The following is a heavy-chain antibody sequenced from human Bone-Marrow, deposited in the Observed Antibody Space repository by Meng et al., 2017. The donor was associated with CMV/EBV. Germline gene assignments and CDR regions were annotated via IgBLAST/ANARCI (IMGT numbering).Heavy chain of an antibody. J-gene: IGHJ4*02. D-gene: IGHD2-2*01. V-gene: IGHV3-7*03. CDR2: IKQDGSEK. CDR3: AKVTGYCSSTSCLLYYFDY. CDR1: GFTFSSYW. Sequence: GESLKISCAASGFTFSSYWMSWVRQAPGKGLEWVANIKQDGSEKYYVDSVKGRFTISRDNSKNTLYLQMNSLRAEDTAVYYCAKVTGYCSSTSCLLYYFDYWGQGTLVTVSS.